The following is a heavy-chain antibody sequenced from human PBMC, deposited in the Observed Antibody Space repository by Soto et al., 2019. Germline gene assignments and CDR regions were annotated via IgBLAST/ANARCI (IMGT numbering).Heavy chain of an antibody. V-gene: IGHV4-30-4*01. J-gene: IGHJ3*02. Sequence: QVQLQESGPGLVKPSQTLSLTCTVSGGSISSGDYYWSWIRQPPGKGLEWIGYIYYSGSTYYNPSLKNRVTISVDTSKNQFSLKLSSVTAADTAVYYCARGMDYGDYPDAFDIWGQGTMVTVSS. CDR3: ARGMDYGDYPDAFDI. CDR2: IYYSGST. CDR1: GGSISSGDYY. D-gene: IGHD4-17*01.